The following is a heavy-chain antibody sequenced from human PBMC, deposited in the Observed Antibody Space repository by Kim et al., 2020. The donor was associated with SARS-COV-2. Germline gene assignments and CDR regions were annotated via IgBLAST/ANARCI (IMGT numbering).Heavy chain of an antibody. V-gene: IGHV3-23*03. CDR2: ST. D-gene: IGHD2-15*01. J-gene: IGHJ4*02. CDR3: AKISRTRFDY. Sequence: STTYADSVKGRFPLSRDTSKNTLYLQMNGLRAEDTAVYYCAKISRTRFDYWGQGTLVTVSS.